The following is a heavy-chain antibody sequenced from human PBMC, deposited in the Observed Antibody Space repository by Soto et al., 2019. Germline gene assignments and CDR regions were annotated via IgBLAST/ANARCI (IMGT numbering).Heavy chain of an antibody. CDR2: IYEGGNT. Sequence: KPSETLSLTCAVSGGSIISDCYSWSWIRQPPGKGLQWIGHIYEGGNTYYTPSLESRVAISTDKSKNQFSLRLSSVTAADTAVYYCVRRSPEDAFDIWGQGTMVTV. V-gene: IGHV4-30-2*01. CDR3: VRRSPEDAFDI. J-gene: IGHJ3*02. CDR1: GGSIISDCYS.